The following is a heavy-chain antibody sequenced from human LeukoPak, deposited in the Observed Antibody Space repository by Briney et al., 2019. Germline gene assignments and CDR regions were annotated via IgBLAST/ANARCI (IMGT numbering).Heavy chain of an antibody. D-gene: IGHD3-22*01. J-gene: IGHJ4*02. V-gene: IGHV1-69*05. CDR3: AGYLVSTDYYDSSGYYFDY. Sequence: ASVKVSCKASGGTFSSYAISWVRQAPGQGLEWMGGIIPIFGTANYAQKFQGRVTITTDESTSTAYMELSSLRSEDTAVYYCAGYLVSTDYYDSSGYYFDYWGQGTLVTVSS. CDR1: GGTFSSYA. CDR2: IIPIFGTA.